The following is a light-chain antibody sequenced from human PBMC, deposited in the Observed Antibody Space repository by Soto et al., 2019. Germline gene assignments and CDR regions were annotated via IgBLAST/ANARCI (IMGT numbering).Light chain of an antibody. Sequence: DIQMTQSPFSLSASLGDRVTITCRGSQSISDYLNWYQQKPGKGPKLLIFAASSLQVGVPSRFSGSGSGTDFTLTISSLQPEDFATYFCQQSHSAPFTFGPGTTVDIK. J-gene: IGKJ3*01. CDR3: QQSHSAPFT. V-gene: IGKV1-39*01. CDR2: AAS. CDR1: QSISDY.